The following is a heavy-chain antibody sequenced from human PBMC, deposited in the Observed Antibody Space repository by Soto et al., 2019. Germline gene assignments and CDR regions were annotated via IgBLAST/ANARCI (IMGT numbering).Heavy chain of an antibody. D-gene: IGHD1-26*01. J-gene: IGHJ4*02. V-gene: IGHV3-23*01. CDR1: GFTFSSYA. CDR2: ISGSGGST. CDR3: VKGSDHTDWFIVGATSGDY. Sequence: GGSLRLSCAASGFTFSSYAMSWVRQAPGKGLEWVSTISGSGGSTYYADSVKGRFTISRDISKNTLYLQMNSLRSEDTAVYYCVKGSDHTDWFIVGATSGDYWGQGTLVTVSS.